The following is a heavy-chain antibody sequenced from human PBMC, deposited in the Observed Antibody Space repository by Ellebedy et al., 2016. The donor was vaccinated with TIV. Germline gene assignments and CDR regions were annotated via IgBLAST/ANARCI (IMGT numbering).Heavy chain of an antibody. CDR1: GFTFSSYT. CDR3: ARGGGERLRYAFDI. D-gene: IGHD1-26*01. V-gene: IGHV3-21*01. CDR2: ISSTGLYI. J-gene: IGHJ3*02. Sequence: GESLKISCAASGFTFSSYTMSWVRQAPGKGLEWVSSISSTGLYIYYADSVKGRFAISRDNAKNSLFLQMSSLRDEDTAVYYCARGGGERLRYAFDIWGHGTLVTVSS.